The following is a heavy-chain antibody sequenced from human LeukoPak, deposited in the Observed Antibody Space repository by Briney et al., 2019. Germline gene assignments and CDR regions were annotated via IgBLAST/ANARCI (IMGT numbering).Heavy chain of an antibody. D-gene: IGHD6-19*01. V-gene: IGHV4-30-4*01. Sequence: SETLSLTCTVSGGSISSGDYSWSWIRQPPGKGLEWIGYIYYSGSTYYNPSLKSRVTISVDTSKNQFSLKLSSVTAADTAVYYCARGYSSGWYFPYYYYGMDVWGQGTTVTVSS. CDR2: IYYSGST. CDR3: ARGYSSGWYFPYYYYGMDV. J-gene: IGHJ6*02. CDR1: GGSISSGDYS.